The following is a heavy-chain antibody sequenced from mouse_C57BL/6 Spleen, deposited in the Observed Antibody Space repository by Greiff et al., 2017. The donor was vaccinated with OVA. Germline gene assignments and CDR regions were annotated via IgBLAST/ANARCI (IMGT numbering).Heavy chain of an antibody. V-gene: IGHV5-4*01. D-gene: IGHD4-1*01. J-gene: IGHJ2*01. Sequence: EVKLMESGGGLVKPGGSLKLSCAASGFTFSSYAMSWVRQTPEKRLEWVATISDGGSYTYYPDNVQGRFTISRDNAKNNLYLQMSHLKSEDTAMYYCAREGVTGKDDWGQGTTLTVSS. CDR1: GFTFSSYA. CDR3: AREGVTGKDD. CDR2: ISDGGSYT.